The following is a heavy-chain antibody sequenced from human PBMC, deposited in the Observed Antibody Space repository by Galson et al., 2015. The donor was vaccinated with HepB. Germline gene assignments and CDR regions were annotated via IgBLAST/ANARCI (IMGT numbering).Heavy chain of an antibody. Sequence: QSGAEVKKPGASVKVSCKASGYTFINYYVHWVRQAPGQGLEWMGLINRRVGTTNYAQKFQGRVTMSRDTSTNTVYVELSSLRFDDMAVYYCARGEHALDIWGQGTMVTVSS. CDR1: GYTFINYY. CDR3: ARGEHALDI. V-gene: IGHV1-46*01. CDR2: INRRVGTT. J-gene: IGHJ3*02.